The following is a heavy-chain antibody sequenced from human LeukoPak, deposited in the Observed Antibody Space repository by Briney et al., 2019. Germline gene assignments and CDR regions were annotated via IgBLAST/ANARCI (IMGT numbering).Heavy chain of an antibody. V-gene: IGHV4-59*01. CDR3: ARGGGYSYDFDY. D-gene: IGHD5-18*01. J-gene: IGHJ4*02. CDR1: GGSISSYY. CDR2: IYYSGST. Sequence: SETLSLTCTVSGGSISSYYWSWIRQPPGKGLEWIGYIYYSGSTNYNPSLKGRVTISVDTSKNQFSLKLSSVTAADTAVYYCARGGGYSYDFDYWGQGTLVTVSS.